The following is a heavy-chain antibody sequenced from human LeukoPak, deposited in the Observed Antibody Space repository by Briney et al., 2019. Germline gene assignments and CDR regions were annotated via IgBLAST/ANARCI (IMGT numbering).Heavy chain of an antibody. CDR1: GVTFTGNG. V-gene: IGHV3-30*03. CDR3: TTKVTRGNSGDDYDD. CDR2: ISSDGNDK. J-gene: IGHJ4*02. D-gene: IGHD5-12*01. Sequence: GGSLRVSCAVPGVTFTGNGMRWVRQAPGKGLEWVALISSDGNDKLYGDSVRGRFTISRDDSKSTLYLQMNSLRAEDTAVYYCTTKVTRGNSGDDYDDWGQGTLVTVSS.